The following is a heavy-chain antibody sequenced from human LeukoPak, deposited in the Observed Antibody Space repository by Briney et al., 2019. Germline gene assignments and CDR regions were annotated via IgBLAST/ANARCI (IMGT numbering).Heavy chain of an antibody. J-gene: IGHJ4*02. CDR1: GSRFTSYW. V-gene: IGHV5-51*01. D-gene: IGHD2-2*02. CDR2: IYPGDSYT. Sequence: GESLKISCKGSGSRFTSYWIGWVRQMPGKGLEWMGIIYPGDSYTRYSPSFQGQVTMSADKSIANDYLQWSSLKASDTAIYYWAIGGDSSTSCYRCFDYWGQGTLVTVSS. CDR3: AIGGDSSTSCYRCFDY.